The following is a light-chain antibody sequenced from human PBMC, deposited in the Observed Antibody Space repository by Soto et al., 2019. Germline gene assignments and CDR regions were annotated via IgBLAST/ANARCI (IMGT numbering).Light chain of an antibody. V-gene: IGLV1-40*01. CDR1: SSNIGAGYD. CDR2: GNS. CDR3: QSYDSSLSGSKV. Sequence: QSVLTQPPSVSGAPGQRVTISCTGSSSNIGAGYDVHWYQQLPGTAPKLLIYGNSNRPSGVPDRFSGPKSGTSASLAITGLQAEDEADYYCQSYDSSLSGSKVFGRGTKLTVL. J-gene: IGLJ2*01.